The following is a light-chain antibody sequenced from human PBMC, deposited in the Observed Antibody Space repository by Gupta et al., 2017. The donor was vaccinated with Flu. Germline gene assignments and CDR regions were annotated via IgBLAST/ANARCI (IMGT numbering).Light chain of an antibody. Sequence: SYELTQPPSVFVSPGQRASIPCFGHNLEDKYASWYQQSPGQSPILVIFEHTRRPPVIPERFSGSRSGSTATLTIRGTQILDAADYYCLAWDNNVAVFAGGPKLTVL. CDR1: NLEDKY. V-gene: IGLV3-1*01. CDR3: LAWDNNVAV. CDR2: EHT. J-gene: IGLJ3*02.